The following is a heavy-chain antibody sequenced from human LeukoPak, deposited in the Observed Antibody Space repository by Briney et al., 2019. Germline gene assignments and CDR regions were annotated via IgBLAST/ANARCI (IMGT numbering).Heavy chain of an antibody. J-gene: IGHJ4*02. CDR3: AKWGDYDVLTGYYDSDY. D-gene: IGHD3-9*01. CDR2: VSGRDTST. CDR1: GFTFSNYA. V-gene: IGHV3-23*01. Sequence: SGGSLRFSCAASGFTFSNYAMSWVRQAPGKGLEWVSAVSGRDTSTYYTDSVKGRFTISRDNSKNTLYLQMNSLSAEDTAIYYCAKWGDYDVLTGYYDSDYWGQGTLVTVSS.